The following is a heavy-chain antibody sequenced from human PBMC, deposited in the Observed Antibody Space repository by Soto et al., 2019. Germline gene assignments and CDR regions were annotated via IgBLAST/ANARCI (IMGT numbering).Heavy chain of an antibody. CDR2: IYYSGGT. D-gene: IGHD5-12*01. CDR1: GGSISSGDYY. J-gene: IGHJ4*02. CDR3: DRGAPSQGYSGYELDY. V-gene: IGHV4-30-4*01. Sequence: PSQTLALTCTVSGGSISSGDYYWSWIRQPPWKGLEWIGYIYYSGGTYYNPSLKIRVTISVDTSKNQFSLKMSSVTAADTAVYYCDRGAPSQGYSGYELDYWGQGTLVSVSS.